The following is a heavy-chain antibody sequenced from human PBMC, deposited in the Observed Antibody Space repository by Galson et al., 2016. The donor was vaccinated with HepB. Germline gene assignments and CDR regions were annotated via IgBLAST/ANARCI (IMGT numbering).Heavy chain of an antibody. CDR3: AKGQWGTFFKPFES. Sequence: SLRLSCAGSGFTFGSASFHWVRQAPGKGVKWVASLGGSSPHTYHADSVKGRFTISRDSSKNTLFLQMDSLTADDSGIYFCAKGQWGTFFKPFESWGPGTLVPVSS. V-gene: IGHV3-23*01. J-gene: IGHJ4*02. CDR1: GFTFGSAS. CDR2: LGGSSPHT. D-gene: IGHD6-19*01.